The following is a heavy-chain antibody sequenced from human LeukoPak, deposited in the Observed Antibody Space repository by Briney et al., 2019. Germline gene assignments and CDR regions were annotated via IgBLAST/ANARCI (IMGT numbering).Heavy chain of an antibody. CDR2: IYYSGST. V-gene: IGHV4-39*07. J-gene: IGHJ5*02. CDR1: GGSISSSSYY. D-gene: IGHD2-15*01. CDR3: ASEVKEDTRWFDP. Sequence: SETLSLTCTVSGGSISSSSYYWGWIRQPPGKGLEWIGSIYYSGSTYYNPSLKSRVTISVETAKNQFSLKLSSVTAADTAVYYCASEVKEDTRWFDPWGQGTLVTVSS.